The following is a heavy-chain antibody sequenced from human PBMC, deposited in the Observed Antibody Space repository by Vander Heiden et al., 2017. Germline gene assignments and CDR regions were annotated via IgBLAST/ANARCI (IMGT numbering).Heavy chain of an antibody. Sequence: EVQLVESGGGLIQPGGSLRLSCAAAGFTVTSHFMGWVRQAPGKGLEWVSVIYSDGSTYYADSVKGRFAISRETSKNTLYLQMSSLRSDDTAVYYCAREGRFSGYFDDWGQGTLVIVSS. D-gene: IGHD5-12*01. CDR3: AREGRFSGYFDD. V-gene: IGHV3-53*01. J-gene: IGHJ4*02. CDR2: IYSDGST. CDR1: GFTVTSHF.